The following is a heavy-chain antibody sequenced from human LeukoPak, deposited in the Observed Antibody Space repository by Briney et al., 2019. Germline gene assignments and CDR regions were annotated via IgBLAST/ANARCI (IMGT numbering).Heavy chain of an antibody. J-gene: IGHJ4*02. V-gene: IGHV3-23*01. CDR3: AKTTGNYYKYFDD. Sequence: PGGSLRLSCAASGFTFSNYVMSWVRQAPGKGLEWVSSISGSGGSTYYADSVRGRFTISRDNSKNTLYVQMNSLRAEDTAVYFCAKTTGNYYKYFDDWGQGTLVTVSS. D-gene: IGHD3-22*01. CDR2: ISGSGGST. CDR1: GFTFSNYV.